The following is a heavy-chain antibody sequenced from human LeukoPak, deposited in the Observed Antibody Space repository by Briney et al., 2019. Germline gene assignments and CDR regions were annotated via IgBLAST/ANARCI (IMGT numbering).Heavy chain of an antibody. Sequence: ASVNVSCKASGYTFTGYYMHWVRQAPGQGMEWMGWINPNSGATKYAQKFQGRVTMTRDTSISTAYMELSRLRSDDTAVYYCARDSLPRKWELRSVNAFDIWGQGTMVTVSS. CDR3: ARDSLPRKWELRSVNAFDI. D-gene: IGHD1-26*01. CDR2: INPNSGAT. V-gene: IGHV1-2*02. CDR1: GYTFTGYY. J-gene: IGHJ3*02.